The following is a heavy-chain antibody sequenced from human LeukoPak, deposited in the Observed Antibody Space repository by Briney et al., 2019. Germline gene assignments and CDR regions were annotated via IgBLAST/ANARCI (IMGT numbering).Heavy chain of an antibody. Sequence: ASVKVSCKASGYTFTGYYMHWVRQAPGQGPEWMGWIDPNSGGTNYAQKFQGRVTMTRDTSISTAYMELSRLRSDDTAVYYCARDSGGSYFSWGVYFDCWGQGTLVTVSS. J-gene: IGHJ4*02. CDR3: ARDSGGSYFSWGVYFDC. D-gene: IGHD1-26*01. CDR1: GYTFTGYY. V-gene: IGHV1-2*02. CDR2: IDPNSGGT.